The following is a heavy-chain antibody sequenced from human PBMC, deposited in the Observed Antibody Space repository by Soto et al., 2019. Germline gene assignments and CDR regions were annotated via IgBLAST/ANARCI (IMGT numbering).Heavy chain of an antibody. CDR2: IIPISGTP. CDR1: GGTFSSYT. V-gene: IGHV1-69*01. D-gene: IGHD3-3*01. J-gene: IGHJ4*02. CDR3: ARREARFLEWLPD. Sequence: QVQLVQSGAEVKKPGSSVKVSCKASGGTFSSYTITWLRQAPGQGLEWMGGIIPISGTPNYAQKFQGRVTITADVSTSTAYMELSSLRSEDTAVYYCARREARFLEWLPDWGQGTLVTVSS.